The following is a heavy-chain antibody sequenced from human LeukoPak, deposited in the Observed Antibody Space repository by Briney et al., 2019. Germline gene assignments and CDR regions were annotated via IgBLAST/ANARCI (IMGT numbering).Heavy chain of an antibody. J-gene: IGHJ4*02. CDR1: GFTFSSYG. D-gene: IGHD3-10*01. Sequence: PGGSLRLSCAASGFTFSSYGMHWVRQAPGKGLEWVAVIWYDGRNKYYADSVKGRFTISRDNSKNTLYLQMNSLRAEDTAVYYCARGRLDYYGSGSLHMFFDYWGQGTLVTVSS. CDR2: IWYDGRNK. CDR3: ARGRLDYYGSGSLHMFFDY. V-gene: IGHV3-33*01.